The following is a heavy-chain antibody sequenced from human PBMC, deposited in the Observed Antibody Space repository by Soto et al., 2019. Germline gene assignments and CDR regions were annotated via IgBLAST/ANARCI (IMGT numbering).Heavy chain of an antibody. Sequence: EVQLVESGGGLVQPGGSLRLSCAASGFTFSNYDMHWVRQVTGKGLEWVSGITTAGDTYYPGSVKGRFTISREKAKNSLSLQMNSLSAGDTAVYYCARELHGGSYGMDVWGQGTTVTVSS. CDR2: ITTAGDT. CDR1: GFTFSNYD. J-gene: IGHJ6*02. CDR3: ARELHGGSYGMDV. V-gene: IGHV3-13*01.